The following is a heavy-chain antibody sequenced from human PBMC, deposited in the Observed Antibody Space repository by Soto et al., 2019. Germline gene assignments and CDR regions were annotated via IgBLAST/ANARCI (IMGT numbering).Heavy chain of an antibody. CDR2: ISANGQGI. D-gene: IGHD2-2*01. V-gene: IGHV3-23*01. Sequence: GSLRLSCTASGFTFTYYAFSWVRQAPGKGLEWVSAISANGQGIYYADSVRGRFTISRDNSKNAVFLHMDSLRAEDTAVYYCAKDRDYPRDQFHYWGQGTLVTVSS. CDR1: GFTFTYYA. CDR3: AKDRDYPRDQFHY. J-gene: IGHJ4*02.